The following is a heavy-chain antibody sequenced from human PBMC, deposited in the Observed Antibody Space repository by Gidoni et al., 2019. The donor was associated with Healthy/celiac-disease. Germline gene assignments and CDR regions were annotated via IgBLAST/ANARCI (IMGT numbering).Heavy chain of an antibody. CDR1: GFTFDDYA. Sequence: EVQLVESGRGLVHPGRSLRLSCAASGFTFDDYAMHWVRQAPGRGLEWVAGISWKSGSIGYADAGKVRFTIARDNAKNSLYLQMNSLRAEDTALYYCASRALDYFDYWGQGTLVTVSS. CDR3: ASRALDYFDY. J-gene: IGHJ4*02. CDR2: ISWKSGSI. V-gene: IGHV3-9*01.